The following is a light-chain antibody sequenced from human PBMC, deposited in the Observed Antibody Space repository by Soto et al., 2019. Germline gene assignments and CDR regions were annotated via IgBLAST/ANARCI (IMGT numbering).Light chain of an antibody. CDR3: QEYGRSPLN. J-gene: IGKJ4*01. CDR2: DAS. Sequence: PGERATLSCRASQSVSSSYLAWYQQKPGQAPRLLIYDASSRATGLPDRFSGSGSGTDFTLTISRLEPEDFAVYNSQEYGRSPLNFGGRTKVDIX. CDR1: QSVSSSY. V-gene: IGKV3-20*01.